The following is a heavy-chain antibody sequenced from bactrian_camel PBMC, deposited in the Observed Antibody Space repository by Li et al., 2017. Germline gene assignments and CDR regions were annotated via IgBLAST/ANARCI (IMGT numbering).Heavy chain of an antibody. Sequence: HVQLVESGGGSVQAGGSLRLSCVVSGLTYSNYCMGWFRQRPGKEREGVAAIDRDGTTTYVDSVKGRFTISKDNAQHILYLQMDSLKDEDTAVYYCAAGSSGAGYTFLRADAFPYWGQGTQVTVS. D-gene: IGHD1*01. CDR1: GLTYSNYC. J-gene: IGHJ4*01. CDR2: IDRDGTT. CDR3: AAGSSGAGYTFLRADAFPY. V-gene: IGHV3S55*01.